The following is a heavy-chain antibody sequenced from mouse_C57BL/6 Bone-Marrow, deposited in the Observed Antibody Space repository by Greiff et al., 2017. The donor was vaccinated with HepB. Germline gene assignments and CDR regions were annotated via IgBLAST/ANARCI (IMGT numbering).Heavy chain of an antibody. D-gene: IGHD1-1*01. Sequence: QVQLQQPGAELARPGASVKLSCKASGYTFTSYGISWVKQRTGQGLEWIGEIYPRSGNTYYNEKFKGKATLTADKSSSTAYMELRSLTSEDSAVYFCARSYGSSYWWYFDVWGTGTTVTVSS. CDR1: GYTFTSYG. J-gene: IGHJ1*03. CDR2: IYPRSGNT. V-gene: IGHV1-81*01. CDR3: ARSYGSSYWWYFDV.